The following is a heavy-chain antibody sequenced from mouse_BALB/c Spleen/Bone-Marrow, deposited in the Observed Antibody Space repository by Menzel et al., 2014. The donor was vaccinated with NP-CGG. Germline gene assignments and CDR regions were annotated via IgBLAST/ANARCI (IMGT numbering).Heavy chain of an antibody. Sequence: EVKLVDSGGGLAQPGGSLRLSCATSGFTFSDFYMEWVRQPPGKRLEWIAASGNKANDYTTEYSASVKGRFIVSRDTSQSILYLQMNALRPEDTAIYYRARGELETGSFDYWGQGTTLTVSS. CDR1: GFTFSDFY. V-gene: IGHV7-1*02. J-gene: IGHJ2*01. CDR2: SGNKANDYTT. D-gene: IGHD4-1*01. CDR3: ARGELETGSFDY.